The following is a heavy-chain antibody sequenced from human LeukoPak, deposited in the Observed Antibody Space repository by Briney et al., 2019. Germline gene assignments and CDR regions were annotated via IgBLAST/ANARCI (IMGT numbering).Heavy chain of an antibody. Sequence: GGSLRLSCAASGFTFSSYGMHWVRQAPGKGLEWVAVISYDGSNKYYADSVKGRFTISRDNSKNTLYLQMNSLRAEDTAVYFWRGVPAAYGNWFDPWGQGTLVSVSS. CDR1: GFTFSSYG. J-gene: IGHJ5*02. V-gene: IGHV3-30*03. CDR3: RGVPAAYGNWFDP. CDR2: ISYDGSNK. D-gene: IGHD2-2*01.